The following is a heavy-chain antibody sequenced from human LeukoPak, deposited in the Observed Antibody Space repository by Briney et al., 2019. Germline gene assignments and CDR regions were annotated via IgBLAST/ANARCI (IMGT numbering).Heavy chain of an antibody. V-gene: IGHV4-38-2*02. CDR3: ARRSPYSTGWSSYFDY. J-gene: IGHJ4*02. CDR2: IYHSGST. Sequence: SETLSLTCTVSGYSISSGYYWGWIRQPPGKGLEWIGSIYHSGSTYYNPSLKSRVTISVDTSKNHFSLKLSPVTAADTAVYYCARRSPYSTGWSSYFDYWGQGALVTVSS. D-gene: IGHD6-19*01. CDR1: GYSISSGYY.